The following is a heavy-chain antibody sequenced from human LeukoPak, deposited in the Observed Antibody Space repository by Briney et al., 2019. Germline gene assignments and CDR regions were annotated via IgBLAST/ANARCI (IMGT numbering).Heavy chain of an antibody. V-gene: IGHV1-8*01. CDR1: GYTFTSYD. CDR3: ARGRGSSWYVKGKDKSYYFDY. CDR2: MNPNSGNT. Sequence: ASVKVSCKASGYTFTSYDINWVRQATGQGLEWMGWMNPNSGNTGYAQKFQGRVTMTRNTSISTAYMELSSLRSEDTAVYYCARGRGSSWYVKGKDKSYYFDYWGQGTLVTVSS. D-gene: IGHD6-13*01. J-gene: IGHJ4*02.